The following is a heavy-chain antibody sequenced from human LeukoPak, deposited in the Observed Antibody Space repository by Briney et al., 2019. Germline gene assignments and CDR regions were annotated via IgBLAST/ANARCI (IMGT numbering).Heavy chain of an antibody. J-gene: IGHJ5*02. D-gene: IGHD3-3*01. CDR1: GFTFSSYA. CDR3: ARVGSRFLEWRRGLDP. CDR2: ISYDGSNK. Sequence: PGRSLRLSCAASGFTFSSYAMHWVRQAPGKGLEWVAVISYDGSNKYYADSVKGRFTISRDNSKNTLYLQMNSLRAEDTAVYYCARVGSRFLEWRRGLDPWGQGTLVTVSS. V-gene: IGHV3-30*04.